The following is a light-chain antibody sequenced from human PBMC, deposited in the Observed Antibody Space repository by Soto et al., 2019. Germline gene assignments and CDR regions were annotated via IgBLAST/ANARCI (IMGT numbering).Light chain of an antibody. CDR2: DTS. CDR3: QQRSNWPPIT. V-gene: IGKV3-11*01. CDR1: QSITRN. J-gene: IGKJ5*01. Sequence: TPSPPTLSLSPGERATLSVRASQSITRNLAWYQQSPGQAPRLLIYDTSNRATGVPARFSGSGSGTDFTLTISSLEPEDFAVYYCQQRSNWPPITFGQGTRLAI.